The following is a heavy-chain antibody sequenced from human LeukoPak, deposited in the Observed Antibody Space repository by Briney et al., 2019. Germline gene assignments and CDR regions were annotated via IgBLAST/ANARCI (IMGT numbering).Heavy chain of an antibody. Sequence: GGSLRLSCVGSGFTFRSHAMSWVRQAPEKGLEFVSGIYENGGTTYYADSVKGRFSISRDNSKNTLYLQMNSLRAEDTAVYYCAKGKPDCSGGSCFDYWGQGTLVTVSS. CDR1: GFTFRSHA. CDR2: IYENGGTT. CDR3: AKGKPDCSGGSCFDY. V-gene: IGHV3-23*05. D-gene: IGHD2-15*01. J-gene: IGHJ4*02.